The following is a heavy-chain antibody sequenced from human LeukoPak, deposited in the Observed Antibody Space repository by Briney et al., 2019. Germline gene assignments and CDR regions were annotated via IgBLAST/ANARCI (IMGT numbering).Heavy chain of an antibody. CDR1: GGSISSYY. D-gene: IGHD5-24*01. J-gene: IGHJ4*02. Sequence: SETLSLTCTVSGGSISSYYWSWIRQPPGKGLEWIGYIYYSGSTNYNPSLKSRVTISVDTSKNQFSVRLNSVTAADTAIYYCARHTVGDGYNEKSGFDYWGQGTLVTVSS. CDR2: IYYSGST. CDR3: ARHTVGDGYNEKSGFDY. V-gene: IGHV4-59*08.